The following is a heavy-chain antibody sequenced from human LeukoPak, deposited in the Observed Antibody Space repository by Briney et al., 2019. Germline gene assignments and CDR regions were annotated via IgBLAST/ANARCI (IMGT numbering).Heavy chain of an antibody. J-gene: IGHJ6*03. V-gene: IGHV3-9*01. Sequence: GGSLRLSCAASGFTFDDYAMHWVRQAPGKGLEWVSGISWNSGSIGYADSVKGRFTISRDNAKNSLYLQMNSLRAEDTALYYCAKGRLLYYMDVWGKGITVTVSS. CDR2: ISWNSGSI. D-gene: IGHD2-21*01. CDR3: AKGRLLYYMDV. CDR1: GFTFDDYA.